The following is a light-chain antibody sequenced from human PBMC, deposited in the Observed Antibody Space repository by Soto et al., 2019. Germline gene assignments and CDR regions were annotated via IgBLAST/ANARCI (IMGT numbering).Light chain of an antibody. CDR1: SSDVGNYDF. Sequence: QSALTQPASVSGSPGQSITISCTGTSSDVGNYDFVSWYQHHPGKAPKVIISEVSKRPSGVANRFSGSKSGNTASLTISGLQAEDEDDYYCCSYAGPYPWVFGGGTQLTVL. V-gene: IGLV2-23*02. J-gene: IGLJ3*02. CDR3: CSYAGPYPWV. CDR2: EVS.